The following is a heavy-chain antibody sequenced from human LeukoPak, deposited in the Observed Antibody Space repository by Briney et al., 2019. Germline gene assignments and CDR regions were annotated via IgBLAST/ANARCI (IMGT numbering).Heavy chain of an antibody. CDR1: GYDFNNNW. J-gene: IGHJ4*02. V-gene: IGHV5-51*01. Sequence: GDSLKISCDGSGYDFNNNWIGCMRQMPGKGLEWMGIIYPGDSDTRYSPSFQGQVAISADKSINTSYLQWSSLKASDTAMYYCARHGKYFGASHFFDYWAQGTLVTVSS. CDR3: ARHGKYFGASHFFDY. CDR2: IYPGDSDT. D-gene: IGHD3-10*01.